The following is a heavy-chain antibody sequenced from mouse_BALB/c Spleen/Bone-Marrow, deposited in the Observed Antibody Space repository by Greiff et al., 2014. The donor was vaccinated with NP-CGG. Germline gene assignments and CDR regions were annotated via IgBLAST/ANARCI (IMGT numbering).Heavy chain of an antibody. CDR2: IAPGSGST. CDR1: GYTFTSYW. J-gene: IGHJ1*01. Sequence: DLVKPGASVKLSCKASGYTFTSYWINWIKQRPGQGLEWIGRIAPGSGSTYYNEMFKGKATLTVDTSSSTAYIQLSSLSSEDSAVYFCARRYFDVWGAGTTVTVFS. V-gene: IGHV1S41*01. CDR3: ARRYFDV.